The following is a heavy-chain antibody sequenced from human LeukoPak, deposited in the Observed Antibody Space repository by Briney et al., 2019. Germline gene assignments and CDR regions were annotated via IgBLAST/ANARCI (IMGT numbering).Heavy chain of an antibody. J-gene: IGHJ4*02. V-gene: IGHV3-23*01. Sequence: GGSLRLSSSASCLRFPGHEMICVRQAPGKGLEWVAASSGSGGSTYYADSVKGRFTISRDNSRDTLYLDMNSLRAEDTAVYYCARDLRFAESPGNRFDYWGQGTLVTVSS. CDR1: CLRFPGHE. CDR3: ARDLRFAESPGNRFDY. D-gene: IGHD3-16*01. CDR2: SSGSGGST.